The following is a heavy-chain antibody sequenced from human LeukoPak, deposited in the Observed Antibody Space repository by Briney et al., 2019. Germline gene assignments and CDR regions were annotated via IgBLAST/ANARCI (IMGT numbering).Heavy chain of an antibody. CDR2: IYYSGST. V-gene: IGHV4-30-4*08. Sequence: SQTLSLTCTVSGGSISSGGYYWSWIRQPPGKGLEWIGYIYYSGSTYYNPSLKSRVTISVDTSKNQFSLKLSSVTAADTAVYYCARGRFGGYDSFFDYWGQGTLVTVSS. D-gene: IGHD5-12*01. CDR3: ARGRFGGYDSFFDY. J-gene: IGHJ4*02. CDR1: GGSISSGGYY.